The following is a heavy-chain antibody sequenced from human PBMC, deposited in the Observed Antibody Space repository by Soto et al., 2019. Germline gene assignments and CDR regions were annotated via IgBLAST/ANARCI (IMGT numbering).Heavy chain of an antibody. J-gene: IGHJ6*02. V-gene: IGHV1-18*01. CDR3: ARMGDVPYYYSGMDV. CDR1: GYTFTSYG. CDR2: INGYNGNT. Sequence: QVQLVQSGAEVKKPGASVKVSCKASGYTFTSYGISWVRQAPGQGLEWLGWINGYNGNTNYAQKLQGRVTMTTDTSKSTAYMELRSLRSDDTAVYYCARMGDVPYYYSGMDVWGQGATVTVSS. D-gene: IGHD3-16*01.